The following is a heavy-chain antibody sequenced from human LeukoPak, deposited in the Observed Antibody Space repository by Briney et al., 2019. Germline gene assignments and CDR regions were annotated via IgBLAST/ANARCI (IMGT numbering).Heavy chain of an antibody. CDR3: ARERAIWDYMDV. CDR2: IYYSGST. Sequence: SQTLSLTCAVSGGSISSGDYYWSWIRQPPGKGLEWIGYIYYSGSTYYNPSLKSRVTISVDTSKNQFSLKLSSVTAADTAVYYCARERAIWDYMDVWGKGTTVTVSS. V-gene: IGHV4-30-4*08. D-gene: IGHD1-26*01. J-gene: IGHJ6*03. CDR1: GGSISSGDYY.